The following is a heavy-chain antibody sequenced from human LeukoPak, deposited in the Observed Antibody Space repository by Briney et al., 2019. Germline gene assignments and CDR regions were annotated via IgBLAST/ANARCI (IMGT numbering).Heavy chain of an antibody. CDR1: GGSITTYY. CDR3: ASGSVVTALDQ. D-gene: IGHD2-21*02. CDR2: IYYTGNT. Sequence: SETLSLTCAVSGGSITTYYWTWIRQPPGQALEWIGYIYYTGNTKYSPSLESRVTMSIDTSKNEFSLKIYSVNAADTAVYFCASGSVVTALDQWGQGTLVTVSS. V-gene: IGHV4-59*01. J-gene: IGHJ4*02.